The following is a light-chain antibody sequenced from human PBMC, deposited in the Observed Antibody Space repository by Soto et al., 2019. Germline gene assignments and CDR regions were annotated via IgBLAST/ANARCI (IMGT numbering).Light chain of an antibody. CDR3: QQLNSYPRT. CDR2: AAS. CDR1: QGINSY. V-gene: IGKV1-9*01. J-gene: IGKJ1*01. Sequence: DIQLTQSPSVLSASVGDRVTITCRASQGINSYLAWYQQKPGKVPKLLIYAASTLHSGVPSRFSGSGSGTEFTLTSSSLQPEDFATYYCQQLNSYPRTSGQGTKVEIK.